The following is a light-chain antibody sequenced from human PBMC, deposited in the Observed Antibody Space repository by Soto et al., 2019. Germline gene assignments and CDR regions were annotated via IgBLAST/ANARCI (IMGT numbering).Light chain of an antibody. CDR1: QSVSSNY. Sequence: EIVLTQSPGTLSLSPRERATLSCRASQSVSSNYLAWYQHKPGQAPRLLIYGASSRAPGIPDRFSGSGSGTDFTLTISRQEPEDFDVYSCQQYAASPRTFGQGTQVEVK. V-gene: IGKV3-20*01. CDR3: QQYAASPRT. CDR2: GAS. J-gene: IGKJ1*01.